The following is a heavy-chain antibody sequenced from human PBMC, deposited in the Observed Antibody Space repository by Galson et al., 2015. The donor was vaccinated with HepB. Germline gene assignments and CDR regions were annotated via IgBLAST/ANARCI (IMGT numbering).Heavy chain of an antibody. CDR2: IYYSGST. CDR3: ARHVTIFGVVIPWFDP. J-gene: IGHJ5*02. V-gene: IGHV4-39*01. CDR1: GGSISSSSYY. D-gene: IGHD3-3*01. Sequence: SETLSLTCTVSGGSISSSSYYWGWIRQPPGKGLEWIGSIYYSGSTYYNPSLKSRVTISVDTSKNQFSLKLSSVTAADTAVYYCARHVTIFGVVIPWFDPWGQGTLVTVSS.